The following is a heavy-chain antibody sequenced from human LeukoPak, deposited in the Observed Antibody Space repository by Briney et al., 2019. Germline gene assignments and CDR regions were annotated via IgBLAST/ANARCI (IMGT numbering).Heavy chain of an antibody. CDR1: GFTFSSYG. J-gene: IGHJ4*02. Sequence: GGSLRLSCAASGFTFSSYGMHWVRQAPGKGLEWVAFIRYDGSNKYYADSVKGRFTISRDNSKNTLYLQMNSLRAEDTAVYYCAKDFDIVGATEVYWGQGTLVTVSS. CDR2: IRYDGSNK. D-gene: IGHD1-26*01. V-gene: IGHV3-30*02. CDR3: AKDFDIVGATEVY.